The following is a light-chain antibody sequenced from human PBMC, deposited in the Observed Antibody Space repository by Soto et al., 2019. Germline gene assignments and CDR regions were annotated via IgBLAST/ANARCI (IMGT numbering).Light chain of an antibody. Sequence: DIQMTQSPSSLSASVGDRVTITCRASQSISSYLNWYQQKPGKAPKLRIYAASSLQSGVPSRFSGSGSGTDSTLTISSLQPEDFATYYCQQSYSTPLTFGGGTKVEIK. V-gene: IGKV1-39*01. CDR2: AAS. J-gene: IGKJ4*01. CDR3: QQSYSTPLT. CDR1: QSISSY.